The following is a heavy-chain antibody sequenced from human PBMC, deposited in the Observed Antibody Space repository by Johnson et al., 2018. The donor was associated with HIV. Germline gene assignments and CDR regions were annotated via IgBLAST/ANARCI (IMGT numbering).Heavy chain of an antibody. V-gene: IGHV3-20*04. J-gene: IGHJ3*01. CDR1: GFTSDDYG. Sequence: VQLVESGGGLVQPGGSLRLSCAASGFTSDDYGMSWVRQVPGKGLEWVSGINWNGGSIGYADSVKGRFTMSRDSAKNSLYLQMNSLRAEDTALYYCARDFVSFGECTAFDVWGQGTMVTVSS. CDR3: ARDFVSFGECTAFDV. D-gene: IGHD3-10*01. CDR2: INWNGGSI.